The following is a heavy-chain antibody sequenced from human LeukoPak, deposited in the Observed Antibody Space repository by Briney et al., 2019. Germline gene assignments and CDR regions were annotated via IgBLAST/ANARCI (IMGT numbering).Heavy chain of an antibody. D-gene: IGHD1-7*01. V-gene: IGHV1-46*01. Sequence: ASLKVSCKASGHTLTSYYMHWVRQAPGQGLEWMGIINPSGVSTSYAQKFQGRVTMTRDTSTSTVYMELSSLRSEDTAVYYCARGLNYNWNYYWRDFPGSAVNFDYWGQGTLVTVSS. CDR3: ARGLNYNWNYYWRDFPGSAVNFDY. CDR1: GHTLTSYY. CDR2: INPSGVST. J-gene: IGHJ4*02.